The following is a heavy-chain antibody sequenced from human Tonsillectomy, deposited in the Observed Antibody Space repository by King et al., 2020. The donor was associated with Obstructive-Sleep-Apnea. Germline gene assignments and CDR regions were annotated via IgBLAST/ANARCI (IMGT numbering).Heavy chain of an antibody. V-gene: IGHV3-13*05. CDR2: LVSAGDP. Sequence: VQLVESGGGLVQPGGSLRLSCAASGFTLSSYDMHWVRQVTGKRLERVSALVSAGDPYYAGSVKGRFIISRENAKNSLYLQMNSLRAGDTAVYYCARRQFDAFDIWGQGTMVTVSS. J-gene: IGHJ3*02. CDR1: GFTLSSYD. CDR3: ARRQFDAFDI.